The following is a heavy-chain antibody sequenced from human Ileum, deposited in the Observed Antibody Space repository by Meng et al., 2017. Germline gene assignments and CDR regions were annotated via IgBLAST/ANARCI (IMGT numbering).Heavy chain of an antibody. D-gene: IGHD3-3*02. V-gene: IGHV4-39*01. CDR2: FCYGGTT. J-gene: IGHJ4*02. Sequence: QLQLQESGPGLVKPSETLSLTCSVSGGSISSRTSYWGWIRQPPGMGLEWIVSFCYGGTTYYNPSLESRVTTSVDTSKSQFSLNLKSVSAADTAVYFCARHGAFRSHLDDWGQGTLVTVSS. CDR1: GGSISSRTSY. CDR3: ARHGAFRSHLDD.